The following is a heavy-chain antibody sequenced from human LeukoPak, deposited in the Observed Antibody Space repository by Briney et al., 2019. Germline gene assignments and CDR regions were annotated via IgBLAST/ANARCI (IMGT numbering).Heavy chain of an antibody. D-gene: IGHD2-2*01. CDR2: IIPILGIA. Sequence: ASVKVSCKASGYTFTSYYMHWVRQAPGQGLEWMGRIIPILGIANYAQKFQGRVTITADKSTSTAYMELSSLRSEDTAVYYCAREVGVIVPAASRYYFDYWGQGTLVTVSS. J-gene: IGHJ4*02. CDR1: GYTFTSYY. CDR3: AREVGVIVPAASRYYFDY. V-gene: IGHV1-69*04.